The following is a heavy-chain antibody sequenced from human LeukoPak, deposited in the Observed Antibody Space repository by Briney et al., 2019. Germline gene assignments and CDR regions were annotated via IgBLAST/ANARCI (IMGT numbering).Heavy chain of an antibody. V-gene: IGHV3-23*01. CDR3: ARVSAGLVVVTLDY. Sequence: GGSLRLSCAASGFTFSSYAMSWVRQAPGKGLEWVSAISGSGGSTYYADSVKGRFTISRDNSKNTLYLQMNSLRAEDTAVYYCARVSAGLVVVTLDYWGQGTLVTVSS. D-gene: IGHD2-21*02. CDR1: GFTFSSYA. CDR2: ISGSGGST. J-gene: IGHJ4*02.